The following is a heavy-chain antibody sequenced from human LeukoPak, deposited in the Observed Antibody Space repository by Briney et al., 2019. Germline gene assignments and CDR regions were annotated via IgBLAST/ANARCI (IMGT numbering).Heavy chain of an antibody. J-gene: IGHJ6*04. CDR3: ARERRRQQLVRAYYYYGMDV. V-gene: IGHV1-18*04. CDR1: GYTFTSYG. D-gene: IGHD6-13*01. CDR2: ISAYNGNT. Sequence: GASVKVSCKASGYTFTSYGISWVRQAPGQGLEWMGWISAYNGNTNYAQKLQGRVTMTTETSTSTAYMELRSLRYDDTAVYYCARERRRQQLVRAYYYYGMDVWGKGTTVTVSS.